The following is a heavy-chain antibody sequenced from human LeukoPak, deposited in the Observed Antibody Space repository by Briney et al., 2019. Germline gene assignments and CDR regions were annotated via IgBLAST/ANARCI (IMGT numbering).Heavy chain of an antibody. J-gene: IGHJ3*02. CDR1: GGTFSSYA. CDR3: ARDPCGGDCYHAFDI. D-gene: IGHD2-21*02. CDR2: IIPIFGTA. Sequence: SVKVSCKASGGTFSSYAISWGRQAPGQGLEWMGGIIPIFGTANYAQKFQGRVTITADESTSTAYMELSSLRSEDTAVYYCARDPCGGDCYHAFDIWGQGTMVTVSS. V-gene: IGHV1-69*01.